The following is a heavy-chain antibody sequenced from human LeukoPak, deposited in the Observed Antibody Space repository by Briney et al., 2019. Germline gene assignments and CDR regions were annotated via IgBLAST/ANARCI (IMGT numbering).Heavy chain of an antibody. CDR3: ARETTRDRFMDV. V-gene: IGHV3-23*01. D-gene: IGHD4-17*01. J-gene: IGHJ6*03. CDR1: GFTFSSCG. CDR2: ISASGYNT. Sequence: GGSLRLSCAASGFTFSSCGMSWVRQAPGKGLEWVSTISASGYNTYYAGSVQGRFTISRDNSKNTLYLQMNSLRAEDTAVYYCARETTRDRFMDVWGKGTTVTVSS.